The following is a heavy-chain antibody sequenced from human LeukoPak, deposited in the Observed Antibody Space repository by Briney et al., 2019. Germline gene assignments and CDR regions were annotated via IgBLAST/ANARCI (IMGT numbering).Heavy chain of an antibody. CDR1: GGSISSYY. Sequence: SETLSLTCTVSGGSISSYYWSWIRQPPGKGLEWIGYIYYSGSTNYNPSLKSRVTISVDTSKNQFSLKLSSVTAADTAVYYCAREGCSSTSCYARDAFDIWGQGTMVTVSS. J-gene: IGHJ3*02. D-gene: IGHD2-2*01. CDR3: AREGCSSTSCYARDAFDI. V-gene: IGHV4-59*01. CDR2: IYYSGST.